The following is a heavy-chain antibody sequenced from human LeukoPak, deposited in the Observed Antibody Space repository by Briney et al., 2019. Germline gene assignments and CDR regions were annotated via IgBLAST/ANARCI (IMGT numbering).Heavy chain of an antibody. V-gene: IGHV4-59*01. CDR1: GGSISSYY. Sequence: SETLSLTCTVSGGSISSYYWSWIRQPPGKGLEWIGYIYYSGSANYNPSLKSRVTISVDTSKNQFSLKLSSVTAADTAVYYCASSTGRYYMDVWGKGTTVTISS. D-gene: IGHD1-14*01. CDR3: ASSTGRYYMDV. J-gene: IGHJ6*03. CDR2: IYYSGSA.